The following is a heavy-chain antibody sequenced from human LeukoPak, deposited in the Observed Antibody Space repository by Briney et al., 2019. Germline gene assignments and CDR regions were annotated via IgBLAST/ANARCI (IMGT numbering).Heavy chain of an antibody. CDR3: ARALYYFDY. CDR1: GFTVSSNY. V-gene: IGHV3-53*01. CDR2: IIDGGST. Sequence: GGSLRLSRAASGFTVSSNYMGWVRQAPGKGLEWVSIIIDGGSTYYADSVKGRFTISRDNSKTALYLQMNSLRAEDTAVYYCARALYYFDYWGQGTLVAVSS. J-gene: IGHJ4*02.